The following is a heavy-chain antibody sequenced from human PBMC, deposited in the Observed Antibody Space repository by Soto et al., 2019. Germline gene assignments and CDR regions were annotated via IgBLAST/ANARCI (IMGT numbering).Heavy chain of an antibody. Sequence: HPGGSLRLSCAASGFTFSSYWMSWVRQAPGKGLEWVANIKQDGSAQYYVDSVKGRFSVSRDNSKNTLYLQMNSLRAEDTAVYYCAKDRNYYDSSGYDYWGQGTLVTVSS. CDR3: AKDRNYYDSSGYDY. CDR1: GFTFSSYW. J-gene: IGHJ4*02. V-gene: IGHV3-7*03. CDR2: IKQDGSAQ. D-gene: IGHD3-22*01.